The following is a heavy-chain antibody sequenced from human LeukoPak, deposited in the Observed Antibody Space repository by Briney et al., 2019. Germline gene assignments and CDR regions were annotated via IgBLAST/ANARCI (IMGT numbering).Heavy chain of an antibody. D-gene: IGHD2-2*01. CDR2: ISADGDST. V-gene: IGHV3-23*01. J-gene: IGHJ4*02. CDR3: AKRRYCTSNSCHAFDY. Sequence: GGSLRLSCAASGFTFRSYAMNWVRQAPGKGLEWVSAISADGDSTYYADSVKGRFTIFRDNSKNTLYLQMNGLRPGDTAVYYCAKRRYCTSNSCHAFDYWGQGTLVTVSS. CDR1: GFTFRSYA.